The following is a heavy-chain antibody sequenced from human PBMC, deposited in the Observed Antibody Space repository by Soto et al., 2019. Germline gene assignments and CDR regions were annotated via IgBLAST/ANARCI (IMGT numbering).Heavy chain of an antibody. J-gene: IGHJ4*02. V-gene: IGHV3-64D*08. D-gene: IGHD5-12*01. CDR1: GFTFSSYA. CDR3: VKGQGDGYTAFDY. CDR2: ISSNGGST. Sequence: GGSLRLSCSASGFTFSSYAMHWVRQAPGKGLEYVSAISSNGGSTYYADSVKGRFTISRDNSKNTLYLQMSSLRAEDTAVYYCVKGQGDGYTAFDYWGQGTLVTVSS.